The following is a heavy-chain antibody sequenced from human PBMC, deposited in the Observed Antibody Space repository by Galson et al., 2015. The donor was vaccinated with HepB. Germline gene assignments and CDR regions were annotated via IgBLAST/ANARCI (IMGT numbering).Heavy chain of an antibody. CDR3: AREAPSSSLHLSLFDY. J-gene: IGHJ4*02. V-gene: IGHV3-7*03. D-gene: IGHD6-13*01. CDR2: IKQDGSEK. Sequence: SLRLSCAASGFTFSSYWMSWVRQAPGKGLEWVANIKQDGSEKYYVDSVKGRFTISRDNAKNSLYLQMNSLRAEDTAVYYCAREAPSSSLHLSLFDYWGQGTLVTVSS. CDR1: GFTFSSYW.